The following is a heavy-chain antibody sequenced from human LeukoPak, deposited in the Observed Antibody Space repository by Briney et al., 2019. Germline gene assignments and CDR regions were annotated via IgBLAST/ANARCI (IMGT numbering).Heavy chain of an antibody. CDR1: GFTFSTYA. J-gene: IGHJ6*02. V-gene: IGHV3-30-3*01. Sequence: PGGSLRLSCAASGFTFSTYAMSWVHQAPGKGLEWVAFISYDGSNKYYADSVKGRFTISRDDSKNTLYLQMNSLRAEDTAVYYCASQGGLLWFGELSGGMDVWGQGTTVTVSS. CDR3: ASQGGLLWFGELSGGMDV. D-gene: IGHD3-10*01. CDR2: ISYDGSNK.